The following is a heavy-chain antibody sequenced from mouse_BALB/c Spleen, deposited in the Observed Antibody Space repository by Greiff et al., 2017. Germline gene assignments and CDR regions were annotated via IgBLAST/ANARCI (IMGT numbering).Heavy chain of an antibody. D-gene: IGHD1-1*01. Sequence: VQLQQSGAELVKPGASVKLSCTASGFNIKDTYMHWVKQRPEQGLEWIGRIDPANGNTKYDPKFQGKATITADTSSNTAYLQLSSLTSEDTAVYYCARDDYYGSTYAMDYWGQGTSVTVSS. J-gene: IGHJ4*01. CDR3: ARDDYYGSTYAMDY. CDR2: IDPANGNT. V-gene: IGHV14-3*02. CDR1: GFNIKDTY.